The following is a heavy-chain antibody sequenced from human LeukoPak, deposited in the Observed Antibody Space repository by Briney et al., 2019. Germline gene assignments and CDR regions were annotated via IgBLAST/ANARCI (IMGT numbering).Heavy chain of an antibody. D-gene: IGHD3-16*01. V-gene: IGHV3-30*02. CDR1: GFTFSSYG. CDR3: ARDLIRPRYYFDY. J-gene: IGHJ4*02. Sequence: GGSLRLSCAASGFTFSSYGMHWVRQAPGKGLEWVAFIRYDGSNKYYADSVKGRFTISRDNSKNTLYLQMNSLRAEDTAVYYCARDLIRPRYYFDYWGQGTLVTVSS. CDR2: IRYDGSNK.